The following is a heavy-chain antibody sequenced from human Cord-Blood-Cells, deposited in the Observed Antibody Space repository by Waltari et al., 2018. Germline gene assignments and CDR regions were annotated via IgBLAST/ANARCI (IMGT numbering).Heavy chain of an antibody. V-gene: IGHV3-33*01. Sequence: GLEWVAVIWYDGSNKYYADSVKGRFTISRDNSKNTLYLQMNSLRAEDTAVYYCARDQRKSSGWYYYYYGMDVWGQGTTVTVSS. CDR2: IWYDGSNK. CDR3: ARDQRKSSGWYYYYYGMDV. J-gene: IGHJ6*02. D-gene: IGHD6-19*01.